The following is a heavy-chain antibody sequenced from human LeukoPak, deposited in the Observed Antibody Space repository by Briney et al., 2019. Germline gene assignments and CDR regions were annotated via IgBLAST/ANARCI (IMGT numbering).Heavy chain of an antibody. Sequence: PSETLSLTCTVSGGSISSYYWSWIRQPAGKGLEWIGRIYTSGNTNYNPSLRSRVTMSVDTSKNQFSLNLSSVTAADTAVYYCARDLTIFGVVIPGDYWGKGTLVTVSS. CDR3: ARDLTIFGVVIPGDY. CDR1: GGSISSYY. J-gene: IGHJ4*02. V-gene: IGHV4-4*07. CDR2: IYTSGNT. D-gene: IGHD3-3*01.